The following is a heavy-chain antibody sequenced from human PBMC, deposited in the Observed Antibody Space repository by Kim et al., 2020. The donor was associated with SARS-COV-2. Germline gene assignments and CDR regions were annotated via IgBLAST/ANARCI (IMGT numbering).Heavy chain of an antibody. V-gene: IGHV1-69*13. J-gene: IGHJ5*02. Sequence: SVKVSCKASGGTFSSYAISWVRQAPGQGLEWMGGIIPIFGTANYAQKFQGRVTITADESTSTAYMELSSLRSEDTAVYYCARAKYYDFWSGYHTPYNWFDPWGQGTLVTVSS. CDR3: ARAKYYDFWSGYHTPYNWFDP. D-gene: IGHD3-3*01. CDR2: IIPIFGTA. CDR1: GGTFSSYA.